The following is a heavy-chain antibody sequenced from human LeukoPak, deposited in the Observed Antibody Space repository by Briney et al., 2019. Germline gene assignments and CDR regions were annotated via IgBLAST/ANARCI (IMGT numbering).Heavy chain of an antibody. CDR1: GFTFSNAW. V-gene: IGHV3-15*01. J-gene: IGHJ4*02. CDR3: TYYYDSSTYYHVDY. Sequence: PGESLRLSCAASGFTFSNAWMSWVRQVPGKGLDWVGRIKSKTNGGTTDHAAPVKGRFTISRDDSKSTLYLQMNSLKTEDTAVYYCTYYYDSSTYYHVDYWGQGTLVTVSS. CDR2: IKSKTNGGTT. D-gene: IGHD3-22*01.